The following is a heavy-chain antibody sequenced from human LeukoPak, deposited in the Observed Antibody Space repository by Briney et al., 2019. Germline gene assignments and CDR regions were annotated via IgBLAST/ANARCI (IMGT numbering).Heavy chain of an antibody. CDR1: GFTFSSFE. J-gene: IGHJ4*02. D-gene: IGHD1-1*01. V-gene: IGHV3-30*04. CDR2: ISYDGSNK. Sequence: GGSLRLSCAVSGFTFSSFEMNWVRLAPGKGLEWVAVISYDGSNKYYADSVKGRFTISRDNSKNTLYLQMNSLRAEDTAVYYCARETKSGGFFDYWGQGTLVTVSS. CDR3: ARETKSGGFFDY.